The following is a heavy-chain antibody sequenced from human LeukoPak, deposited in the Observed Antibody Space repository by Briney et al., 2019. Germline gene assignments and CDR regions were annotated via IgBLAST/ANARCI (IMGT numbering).Heavy chain of an antibody. Sequence: SSETLSLTCAVYGGSFSGYYWGWIRQSPETGLEWIGSMHYSGSTYYNPSLNSRVTISVDTSKNQFSLKLTSVTAADTAVYYCCGSGWFAGPFGYWGQGALVTVSS. CDR2: MHYSGST. CDR1: GGSFSGYY. J-gene: IGHJ4*02. V-gene: IGHV4-34*03. D-gene: IGHD6-19*01. CDR3: CGSGWFAGPFGY.